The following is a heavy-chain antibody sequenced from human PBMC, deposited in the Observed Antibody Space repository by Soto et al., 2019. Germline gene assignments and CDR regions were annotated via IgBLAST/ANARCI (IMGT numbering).Heavy chain of an antibody. CDR2: IRSEANGGTT. V-gene: IGHV3-49*04. J-gene: IGHJ4*02. Sequence: EVRMVESGGGPAEAGRSLRLSCSGLGFNFGNYALTWVRQAPGKGLEWLGIIRSEANGGTTDYAAFLRGRATISRDDSKGIAYLDIMNLQRDDTAIYYCNRFYYEDSGYFVYCGQGTRVAVSS. D-gene: IGHD3-22*01. CDR1: GFNFGNYA. CDR3: NRFYYEDSGYFVY.